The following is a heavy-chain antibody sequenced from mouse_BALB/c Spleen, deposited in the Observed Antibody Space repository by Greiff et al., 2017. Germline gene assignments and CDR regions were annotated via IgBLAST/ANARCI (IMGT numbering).Heavy chain of an antibody. D-gene: IGHD1-1*01. J-gene: IGHJ1*01. CDR1: GYSITSDYA. V-gene: IGHV3-2*02. Sequence: EVQLVESGPGLVKPSQSLSLTCTVTGYSITSDYAWNWIRQFPGNKLEWMGYIRYSGSTSYNPSLKSRITITRDTSKNQFFLQLNSVTTEDTATYYCARKGAYYYGSRTRYFDVWGAGTTVTVSS. CDR3: ARKGAYYYGSRTRYFDV. CDR2: IRYSGST.